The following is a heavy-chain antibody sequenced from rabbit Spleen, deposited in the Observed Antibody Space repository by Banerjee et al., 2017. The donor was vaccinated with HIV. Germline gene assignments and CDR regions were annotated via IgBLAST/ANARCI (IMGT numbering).Heavy chain of an antibody. D-gene: IGHD4-1*01. CDR1: GVSLSDRDV. CDR2: INTATGRA. CDR3: ARDLAGVMGWKFNL. Sequence: QEQLVESGGGLVQPEGSLTLTCKASGVSLSDRDVMCWVRQAPGKGLEWIACINTATGRAGYATWAKGRFTISKHSSTTVILQMTRLTAADAATYFCARDLAGVMGWKFNLWGQGTLVTVS. J-gene: IGHJ4*01. V-gene: IGHV1S45*01.